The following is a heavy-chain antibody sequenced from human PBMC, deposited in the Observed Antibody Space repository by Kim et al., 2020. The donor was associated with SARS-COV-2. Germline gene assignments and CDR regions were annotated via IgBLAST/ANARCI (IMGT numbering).Heavy chain of an antibody. J-gene: IGHJ5*02. CDR1: GFTFSSYA. Sequence: GGSLRLSCAASGFTFSSYAMSWVRQAPGKGLEWVSALSRSGSSTYYAASVKRRITFSSDTSNNTLLLLINSRTAEDAAVYYCRCTSYVVWSGYPIFFDP. CDR3: RCTSYVVWSGYPIFFDP. D-gene: IGHD3-3*01. V-gene: IGHV3-23*01. CDR2: LSRSGSST.